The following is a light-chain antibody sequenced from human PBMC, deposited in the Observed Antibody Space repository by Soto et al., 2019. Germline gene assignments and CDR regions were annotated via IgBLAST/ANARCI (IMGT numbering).Light chain of an antibody. CDR2: DAS. CDR1: QDISNH. V-gene: IGKV1-33*01. CDR3: QQYDNLPLT. Sequence: DIQMTQSPSSLSASVGDRVTITCQASQDISNHLNWYQLKPGKAPKLLIYDASYVETGVPSTFSGGGSETDFTFTISSLQGEDIATYYCQQYDNLPLTFGGGTKVEIK. J-gene: IGKJ4*01.